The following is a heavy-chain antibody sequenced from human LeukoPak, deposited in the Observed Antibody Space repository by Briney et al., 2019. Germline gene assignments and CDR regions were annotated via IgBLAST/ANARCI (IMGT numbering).Heavy chain of an antibody. D-gene: IGHD3-10*01. CDR1: GFTFRSYE. CDR3: ARSLEEEPGSLTY. CDR2: ISSSSSTI. Sequence: PGGSLRLSCAASGFTFRSYEMNWIRQAPGKGLEWVSYISSSSSTIYYADSVKGRFTISRDNAKNSLYLQMNSLRAEDTAVYYCARSLEEEPGSLTYWGQGTLVTVSS. V-gene: IGHV3-48*01. J-gene: IGHJ4*02.